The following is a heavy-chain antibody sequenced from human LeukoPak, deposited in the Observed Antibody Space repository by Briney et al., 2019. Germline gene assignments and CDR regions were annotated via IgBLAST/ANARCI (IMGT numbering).Heavy chain of an antibody. Sequence: ASVKVSCKASRYTLTGYYMHWVRQAPGPGLEWMGWISAYNGNTNYAQKLQGRVTMTTDTSTSTAYMELRSLRSDDTAVYYCARDPGIAAAGFDYWGQGTLVTVSS. CDR2: ISAYNGNT. CDR1: RYTLTGYY. J-gene: IGHJ4*02. D-gene: IGHD6-13*01. V-gene: IGHV1-18*04. CDR3: ARDPGIAAAGFDY.